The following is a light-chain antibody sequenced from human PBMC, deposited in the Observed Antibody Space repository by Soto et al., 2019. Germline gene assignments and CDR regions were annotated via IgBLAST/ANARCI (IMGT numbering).Light chain of an antibody. J-gene: IGLJ1*01. CDR3: SSYAGSYTLGV. CDR2: DVT. CDR1: SSDVGGYNY. V-gene: IGLV2-11*01. Sequence: QSALTQPRSVSGSPGQSVTISCTGTSSDVGGYNYVSWYQQYPGKAPKLMIYDVTNRPSGVPDSFSGSKSGNTASLTISGLQAEDEADYYCSSYAGSYTLGVFGTGTKLTVL.